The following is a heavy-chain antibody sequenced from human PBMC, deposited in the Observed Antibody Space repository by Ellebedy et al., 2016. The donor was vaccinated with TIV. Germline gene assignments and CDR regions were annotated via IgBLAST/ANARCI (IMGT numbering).Heavy chain of an antibody. CDR1: GYSFSTYW. D-gene: IGHD3-10*01. CDR3: SRHRGHGMDV. Sequence: KVSCKASGYSFSTYWITWVRQMPGKGLEWLGKIDPTDSYTNYSPSFQGLVTISADESASTAYLQWPSLKASDSATYYCSRHRGHGMDVWGQGTTVTVSS. V-gene: IGHV5-10-1*01. CDR2: IDPTDSYT. J-gene: IGHJ6*02.